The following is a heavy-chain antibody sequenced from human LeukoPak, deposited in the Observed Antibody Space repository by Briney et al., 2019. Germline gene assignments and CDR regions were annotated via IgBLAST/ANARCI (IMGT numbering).Heavy chain of an antibody. CDR2: IDKKDKGFATAT. J-gene: IGHJ5*02. CDR1: GFTFSGSA. CDR3: TRDSGTYNWFDP. D-gene: IGHD1-26*01. Sequence: VQPGGSLKLSCAASGFTFSGSAIHWVRQSSGKGLEWVGRIDKKDKGFATATAYAASVKGRFTISRDDSINTAYLQMKSLKTEDTALYYCTRDSGTYNWFDPWGQGTLVT. V-gene: IGHV3-73*01.